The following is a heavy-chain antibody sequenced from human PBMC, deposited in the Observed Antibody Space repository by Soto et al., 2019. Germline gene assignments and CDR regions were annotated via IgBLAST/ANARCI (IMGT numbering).Heavy chain of an antibody. CDR3: ARGPHYYESVSPDWSTTD. Sequence: QVQLVQSGAEVKKPGASVKVSCEASGYTFTSYGISWVRQAPGQGLEWMGWISAYNGNTDYAQKLQGRVTMTTDTAASTTYTELRSLRSDDTAVYYCARGPHYYESVSPDWSTTDWGQGTLVTVSS. J-gene: IGHJ4*02. CDR1: GYTFTSYG. D-gene: IGHD3-10*01. CDR2: ISAYNGNT. V-gene: IGHV1-18*04.